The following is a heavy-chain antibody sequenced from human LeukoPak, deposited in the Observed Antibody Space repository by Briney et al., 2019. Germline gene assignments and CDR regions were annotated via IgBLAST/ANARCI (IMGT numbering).Heavy chain of an antibody. CDR1: GLTFSTYW. J-gene: IGHJ4*02. CDR3: ARDGYGGYLDQ. D-gene: IGHD5-12*01. CDR2: IREDGGRT. V-gene: IGHV3-7*01. Sequence: GGSLRLSCAVSGLTFSTYWLRWVRHAQRKEMEWVAKIREDGGRTGYVASVMGRVTISRDNAKSSVYLQMNYLTPEDTAVYSCARDGYGGYLDQWGQGTLVIVSS.